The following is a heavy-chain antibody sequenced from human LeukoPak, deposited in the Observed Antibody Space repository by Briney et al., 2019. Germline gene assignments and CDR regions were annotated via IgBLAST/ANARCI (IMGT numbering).Heavy chain of an antibody. D-gene: IGHD2-21*02. J-gene: IGHJ4*02. CDR2: INHSGST. V-gene: IGHV4-34*01. CDR1: GGSFSGYY. Sequence: SETLSLTCAVYGGSFSGYYWSWIRQPPGKGLEWIGEINHSGSTNYNPSLKSRVTISVDTSKKQFSLELRSVTAADTAVYYCARFDLGDIFFDFWGQGILVTVSS. CDR3: ARFDLGDIFFDF.